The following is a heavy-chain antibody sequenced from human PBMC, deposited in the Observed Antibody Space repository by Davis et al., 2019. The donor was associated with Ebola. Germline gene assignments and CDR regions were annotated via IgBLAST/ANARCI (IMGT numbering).Heavy chain of an antibody. CDR2: MNPNSGNT. J-gene: IGHJ5*02. V-gene: IGHV1-8*01. CDR1: GYTFTSYD. D-gene: IGHD3-3*01. CDR3: ARVLVSLHGFWTEWLFEP. Sequence: ASVKVSCKASGYTFTSYDINWVRQATGQGLEWMGWMNPNSGNTGYAQKFQGRVTMTRNTSISTAYMELSSLRSEDTAVYYCARVLVSLHGFWTEWLFEPWGQGTLVTVSS.